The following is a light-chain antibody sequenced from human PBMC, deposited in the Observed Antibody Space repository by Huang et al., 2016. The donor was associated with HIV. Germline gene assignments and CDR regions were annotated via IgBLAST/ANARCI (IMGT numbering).Light chain of an antibody. CDR2: DTT. Sequence: VLTQSPATLSLSPGERATLSCRASQTVDNFIAWFQQRPGQAPRLLIYDTTNRATGVPARCSGGGSETDFTLTISSLEPEDFAVYYCQFRSAWPPALTFGGGTKVEVK. CDR3: QFRSAWPPALT. V-gene: IGKV3-11*01. CDR1: QTVDNF. J-gene: IGKJ4*01.